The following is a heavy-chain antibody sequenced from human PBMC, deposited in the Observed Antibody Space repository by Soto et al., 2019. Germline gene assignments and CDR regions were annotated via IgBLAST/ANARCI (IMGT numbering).Heavy chain of an antibody. CDR1: GYMFTSYC. J-gene: IGHJ4*02. D-gene: IGHD6-19*01. Sequence: GESLKISCNGSGYMFTSYCIGLVRQMPGKGLEWMGIIHGGDSNTRYSPSFDGQVTISTDKSINTAYLQWSSLKASDTAMYYCARRITSSTGWDYWGQGTLVTVSS. CDR2: IHGGDSNT. V-gene: IGHV5-51*01. CDR3: ARRITSSTGWDY.